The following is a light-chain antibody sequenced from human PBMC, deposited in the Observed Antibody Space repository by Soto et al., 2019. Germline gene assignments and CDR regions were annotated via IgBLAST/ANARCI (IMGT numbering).Light chain of an antibody. CDR1: SSDVGGYNY. CDR2: DVS. V-gene: IGLV2-14*01. Sequence: QSALTQPASVSGSPGQSITISCTGTSSDVGGYNYVSWYQQHPGKAPKLMIYDVSNRPSGVSNRFSGSRSGNTASLTISGLQAEDEAEYYCTSYTSSSPYVVFGGGTKLTVL. CDR3: TSYTSSSPYVV. J-gene: IGLJ2*01.